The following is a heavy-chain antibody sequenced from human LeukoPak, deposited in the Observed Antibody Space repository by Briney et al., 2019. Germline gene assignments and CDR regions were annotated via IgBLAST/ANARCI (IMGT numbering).Heavy chain of an antibody. CDR3: AKGVVRRALYFDY. V-gene: IGHV3-9*01. J-gene: IGHJ4*02. Sequence: GGSLRLSCAASGFTFEDYAMHWVRQAPGKGLEWVSGISWNSGDIGYADSVKGRFTVSRDNAKNSPFLQMNGLRPDDTALYYCAKGVVRRALYFDYWGQGTLVTVSS. D-gene: IGHD3-10*01. CDR2: ISWNSGDI. CDR1: GFTFEDYA.